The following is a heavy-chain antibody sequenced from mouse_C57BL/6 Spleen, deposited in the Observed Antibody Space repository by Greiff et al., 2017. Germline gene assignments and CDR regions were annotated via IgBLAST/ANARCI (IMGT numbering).Heavy chain of an antibody. Sequence: EVKLVESGGDLVKPGGSLKLSCAASGFTFSSYGMSWVRQTPDKRLEWVATISSGGSYPYYPDSVKGRFTISRDNDKNTLYLQMSSLKSEDTAMYYCARQNYDYSNWYFDVWGTGTTVTVSS. CDR2: ISSGGSYP. CDR3: ARQNYDYSNWYFDV. V-gene: IGHV5-6*02. D-gene: IGHD2-4*01. CDR1: GFTFSSYG. J-gene: IGHJ1*03.